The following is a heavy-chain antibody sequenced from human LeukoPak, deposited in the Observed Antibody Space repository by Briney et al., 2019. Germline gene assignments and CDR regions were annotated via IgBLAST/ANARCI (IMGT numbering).Heavy chain of an antibody. CDR3: AREASGGYFDY. Sequence: ASVKVSCKASGGTFSSYAISWVRQAPGQGLEWMGRIIPILGIANYAQNFRGRVTMTRDTSTSTVYMDLSSLRSEDTAVYYCAREASGGYFDYWGQGTLVTVSS. J-gene: IGHJ4*02. D-gene: IGHD4-23*01. CDR1: GGTFSSYA. CDR2: IIPILGIA. V-gene: IGHV1-69*04.